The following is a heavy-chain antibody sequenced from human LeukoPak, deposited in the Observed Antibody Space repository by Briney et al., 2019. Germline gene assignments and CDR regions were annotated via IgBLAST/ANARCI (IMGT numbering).Heavy chain of an antibody. CDR3: ARESPFTTNFDY. D-gene: IGHD3-3*01. CDR2: ISPVSSDI. J-gene: IGHJ4*02. Sequence: GGSLRLSCAASGFTFSTYSMTWVRQAPGKGLEWVSYISPVSSDIYYAGSVKGLFTISGDNAKNSLYLQMNSLRADDTAVYYCARESPFTTNFDYWGQGTLVTISS. CDR1: GFTFSTYS. V-gene: IGHV3-21*05.